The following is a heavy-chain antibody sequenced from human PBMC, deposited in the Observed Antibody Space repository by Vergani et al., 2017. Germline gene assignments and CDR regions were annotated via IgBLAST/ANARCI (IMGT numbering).Heavy chain of an antibody. Sequence: QLQLQESGPGLVKPSETLSLTCTVSGGSISSSSYYWGWIRQPPGKGLGLIGSIYYRGSTYYNPSLKSRVTISVDTSKNQFSLKLSSVTAADTAVYYCVAYYDSSGYYLDYWGQGTLVTVSS. D-gene: IGHD3-22*01. CDR1: GGSISSSSYY. CDR2: IYYRGST. CDR3: VAYYDSSGYYLDY. V-gene: IGHV4-39*07. J-gene: IGHJ4*02.